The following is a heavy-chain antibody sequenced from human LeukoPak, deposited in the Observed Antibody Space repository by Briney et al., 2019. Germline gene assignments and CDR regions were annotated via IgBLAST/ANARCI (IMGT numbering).Heavy chain of an antibody. J-gene: IGHJ6*02. CDR1: GGSFSGYY. CDR3: ARNSAALWSYYYYYGMDV. D-gene: IGHD4/OR15-4a*01. Sequence: SETLSLTCAVYGGSFSGYYWSWIRQPPGKGLEWIGEINHSGSTNYNPSLKSRVTISVDTSKNQFSLKLSSVTAADTAVYYCARNSAALWSYYYYYGMDVWGQGTTVTVSS. V-gene: IGHV4-34*01. CDR2: INHSGST.